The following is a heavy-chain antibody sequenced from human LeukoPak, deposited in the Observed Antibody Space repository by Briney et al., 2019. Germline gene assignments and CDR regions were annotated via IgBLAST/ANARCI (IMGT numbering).Heavy chain of an antibody. Sequence: SETLSLTCTVSGGSISSSSYYWGWIRQPPGKGLEWIGSIYYSGSTYYNPSLKSRVTISVDTSKNQFSLKLSSVTAADTAVYYCARDLKGKLKFDYWGQGTLVTVSS. CDR3: ARDLKGKLKFDY. D-gene: IGHD3-10*01. J-gene: IGHJ4*02. V-gene: IGHV4-39*02. CDR1: GGSISSSSYY. CDR2: IYYSGST.